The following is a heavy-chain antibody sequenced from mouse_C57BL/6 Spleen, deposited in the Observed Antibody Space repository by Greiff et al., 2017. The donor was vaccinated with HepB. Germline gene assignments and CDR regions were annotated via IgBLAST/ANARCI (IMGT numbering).Heavy chain of an antibody. CDR2: IYPGDGDT. Sequence: QVQLQQSGPELVKPGASVKISCKASGYAFSSSWMNWVKQRPGKGLEWIGRIYPGDGDTNYNGKFKGKATLTADKSSSTAYMQLSSLTSEDSAVYFCARSGITTVGYFDVWGTGTTVTVSS. D-gene: IGHD1-1*01. CDR1: GYAFSSSW. CDR3: ARSGITTVGYFDV. V-gene: IGHV1-82*01. J-gene: IGHJ1*03.